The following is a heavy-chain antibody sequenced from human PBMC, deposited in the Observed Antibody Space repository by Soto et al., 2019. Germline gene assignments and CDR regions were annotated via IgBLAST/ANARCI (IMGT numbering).Heavy chain of an antibody. Sequence: GGSLRLSCAASGFTVSSNYMSWVRQAPGKGLEWVSVIYSGGSTYYADSVKGRFTISRDNSKNTLYLQMNSLRAEDTAVYYCAKEEVVVYGMDVWAQGITVTVSS. J-gene: IGHJ6*02. D-gene: IGHD3-22*01. CDR1: GFTVSSNY. V-gene: IGHV3-53*05. CDR3: AKEEVVVYGMDV. CDR2: IYSGGST.